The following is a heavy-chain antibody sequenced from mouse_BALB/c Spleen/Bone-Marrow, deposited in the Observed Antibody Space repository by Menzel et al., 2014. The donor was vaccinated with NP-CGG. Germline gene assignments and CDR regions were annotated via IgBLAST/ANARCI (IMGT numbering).Heavy chain of an antibody. D-gene: IGHD2-10*02. V-gene: IGHV7-1*02. CDR2: SRNKAKYYTT. CDR1: GFTFSDFY. CDR3: ARDVGYGNYFVY. Sequence: EVKVVESGGGLVQPGDSLRLSCATSGFTFSDFYMEWVRQPPGKRLEWIAASRNKAKYYTTEYSASVKGRFIVSRDTSQSVLYLQMNALRAEATAIYYCARDVGYGNYFVYWGQGTLVTISA. J-gene: IGHJ3*01.